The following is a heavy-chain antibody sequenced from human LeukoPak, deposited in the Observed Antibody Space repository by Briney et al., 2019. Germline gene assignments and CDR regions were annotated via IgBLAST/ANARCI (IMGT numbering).Heavy chain of an antibody. CDR3: ATGTGYSGYFDY. D-gene: IGHD5-12*01. CDR1: GFNFINAW. CDR2: FDPEDGET. J-gene: IGHJ4*02. Sequence: PGGSLRLSCAASGFNFINAWMTWVRQAPGKGLEWMGGFDPEDGETIYAQKFQGRVTMTEDTSTDTAYMELSSLRSEDTAVYYCATGTGYSGYFDYWGQGTLVTVSS. V-gene: IGHV1-24*01.